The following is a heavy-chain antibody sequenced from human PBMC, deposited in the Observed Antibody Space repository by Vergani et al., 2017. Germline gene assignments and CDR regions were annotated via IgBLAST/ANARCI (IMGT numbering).Heavy chain of an antibody. Sequence: QVQLQQWGAGLLKPSETLSLTCAVYGGSFSGYYWSWIRQPPGKGLEWIGEINHSGSTNYNPSLKSRVTISVDTSKNQFSLKLSSVTAADTAVYYCARVGTMVRGVISSFDYWGQGTLVTVSS. CDR3: ARVGTMVRGVISSFDY. D-gene: IGHD3-10*01. CDR1: GGSFSGYY. J-gene: IGHJ4*02. CDR2: INHSGST. V-gene: IGHV4-34*01.